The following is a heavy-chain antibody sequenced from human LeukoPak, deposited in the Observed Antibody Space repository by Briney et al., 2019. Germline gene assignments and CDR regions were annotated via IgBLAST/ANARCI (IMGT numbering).Heavy chain of an antibody. CDR3: ARTSGSYYLGWFDP. CDR2: INTNTGNP. D-gene: IGHD1-26*01. CDR1: GHTFTSYG. J-gene: IGHJ5*02. Sequence: ASVKVSCKASGHTFTSYGISWVRQAPGQGLEWMGWINTNTGNPTYAQGFTGRFVFSLDTSVSTAYLQISSLKAEDTAVYYCARTSGSYYLGWFDPWGQGTLVTVSS. V-gene: IGHV7-4-1*02.